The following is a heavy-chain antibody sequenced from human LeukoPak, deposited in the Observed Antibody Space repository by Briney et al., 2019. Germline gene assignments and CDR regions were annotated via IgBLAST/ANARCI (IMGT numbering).Heavy chain of an antibody. CDR1: GYRFTNYW. V-gene: IGHV5-51*01. CDR3: ARSAVVDAMVVGLDI. J-gene: IGHJ3*02. Sequence: GESLKISCKGSGYRFTNYWIGWVRQMPGKGLECMGIIYPGDSEIEYSPSFQGQVTISVDKSISTAYLQWSSLKASDTAMYYCARSAVVDAMVVGLDIWGQGTMVTVSP. D-gene: IGHD2-15*01. CDR2: IYPGDSEI.